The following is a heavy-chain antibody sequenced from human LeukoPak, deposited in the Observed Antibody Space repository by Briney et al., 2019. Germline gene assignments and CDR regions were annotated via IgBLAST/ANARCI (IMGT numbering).Heavy chain of an antibody. V-gene: IGHV4-4*07. CDR2: IYTSGST. D-gene: IGHD6-19*01. CDR1: GGSISSYY. CDR3: ARERGAVAGPWNYYYYYYMDV. Sequence: TSETLSLTCTVSGGSISSYYWSWIRQPAGKGLEWIGRIYTSGSTNYDPSLKSRVTMSVDTSKNQFSLKLSSVTAADTAVYYCARERGAVAGPWNYYYYYYMDVWGKGTTVTVSS. J-gene: IGHJ6*03.